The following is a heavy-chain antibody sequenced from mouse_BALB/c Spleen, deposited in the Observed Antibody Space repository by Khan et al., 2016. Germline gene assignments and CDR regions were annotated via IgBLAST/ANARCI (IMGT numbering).Heavy chain of an antibody. V-gene: IGHV14-4*02. CDR1: GFNIKDYY. D-gene: IGHD2-1*01. Sequence: VQLQQSGAELVRSGASVRLSCTASGFNIKDYYIHWVKQRPEQGLEWIGWIDPENGAPEYAPKFQGKATMTADTSSNTAYLQLSRLTSEDTAVYYCNAIYYGNYIYFDYWGQGTTLTVSS. J-gene: IGHJ2*01. CDR3: NAIYYGNYIYFDY. CDR2: IDPENGAP.